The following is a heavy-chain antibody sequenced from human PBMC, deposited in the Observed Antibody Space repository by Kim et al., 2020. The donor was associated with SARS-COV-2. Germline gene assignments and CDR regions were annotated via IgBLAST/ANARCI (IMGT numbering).Heavy chain of an antibody. CDR1: GFIFSSYW. D-gene: IGHD3-16*01. Sequence: GGSLRLSCAASGFIFSSYWMSWVRQAPGKGLEWVATINLDGSEKYYVDSVKGRFTISRDNAKNSLYLQMNSLRAEDTAVYYCATSLGDWGQGTLVTVSS. CDR2: INLDGSEK. V-gene: IGHV3-7*03. J-gene: IGHJ4*02. CDR3: ATSLGD.